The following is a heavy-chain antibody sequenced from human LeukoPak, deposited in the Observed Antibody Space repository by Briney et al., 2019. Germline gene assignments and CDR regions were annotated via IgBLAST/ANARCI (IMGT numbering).Heavy chain of an antibody. CDR3: ARGQSRYSSSSGMDV. CDR1: GFTFNNYG. D-gene: IGHD6-6*01. CDR2: ITASGETT. J-gene: IGHJ6*02. V-gene: IGHV3-23*01. Sequence: SGGSLRLTCAASGFTFNNYGMRWVRQAPGKGLEWVSLITASGETTYNVELVKGRFTVSRDNSKDTVYLQMNSLRAEDTAVYYCARGQSRYSSSSGMDVWGQGTTVTVSS.